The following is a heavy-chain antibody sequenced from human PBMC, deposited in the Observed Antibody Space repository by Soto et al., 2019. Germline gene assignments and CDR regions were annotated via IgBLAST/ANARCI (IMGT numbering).Heavy chain of an antibody. D-gene: IGHD3-10*01. V-gene: IGHV1-3*01. CDR1: GYTFTSYA. CDR2: INAGNGNT. Sequence: ASVKVSCKASGYTFTSYAMHWVRQAPGQRLEWMGWINAGNGNTKYSQKFQGRVTITRDTSASTAYMELSSLRSEDTAVYYCARDPRGSGIFTQYFDYWGQETLVTVSS. CDR3: ARDPRGSGIFTQYFDY. J-gene: IGHJ4*02.